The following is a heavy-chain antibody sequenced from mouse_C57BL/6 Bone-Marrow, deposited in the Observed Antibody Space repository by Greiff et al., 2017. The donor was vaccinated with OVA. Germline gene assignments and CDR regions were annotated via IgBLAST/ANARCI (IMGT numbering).Heavy chain of an antibody. CDR1: GFTFSDAW. CDR3: TRKGYGSSYVAWVAY. CDR2: IRNKANNHAT. V-gene: IGHV6-6*01. J-gene: IGHJ3*01. Sequence: EVHLVESGGGLVQPGGSMKLSCAASGFTFSDAWMDWVRQSPEKGLEWVAEIRNKANNHATYYAESVQGTFSISRDESKSRVYLQMNSLRAEDTGIYYCTRKGYGSSYVAWVAYWGQGTLVTVSA. D-gene: IGHD1-1*01.